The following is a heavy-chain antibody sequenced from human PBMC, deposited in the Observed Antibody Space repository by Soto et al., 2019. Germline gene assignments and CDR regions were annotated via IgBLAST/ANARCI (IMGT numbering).Heavy chain of an antibody. D-gene: IGHD4-17*01. CDR3: ARGRLRWHKFDY. V-gene: IGHV4-34*01. CDR1: GGSFSGYY. Sequence: PSETLSLTCAVYGGSFSGYYWSWIRQPPGKGLEWIGEINHNGSTNYNPSLKSRVTISVDTSKNQFSLKLSSVTAADTAVYYCARGRLRWHKFDYWGQGTLVTVSS. CDR2: INHNGST. J-gene: IGHJ4*02.